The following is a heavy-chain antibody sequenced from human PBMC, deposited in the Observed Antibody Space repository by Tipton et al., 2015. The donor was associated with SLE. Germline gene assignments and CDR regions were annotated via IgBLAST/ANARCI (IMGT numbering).Heavy chain of an antibody. CDR1: GGSFSGYY. CDR2: INHSGST. CDR3: ARKGNCSGGSCFDY. Sequence: TLSLTCSVYGGSFSGYYWSWIRQPPGKGLEWIGEINHSGSTNYNPSLKSRFTISEDTSKNQFSLKLSSVTAADTAVYYCARKGNCSGGSCFDYWGQGTLVTVSS. V-gene: IGHV4-34*01. D-gene: IGHD2-15*01. J-gene: IGHJ4*02.